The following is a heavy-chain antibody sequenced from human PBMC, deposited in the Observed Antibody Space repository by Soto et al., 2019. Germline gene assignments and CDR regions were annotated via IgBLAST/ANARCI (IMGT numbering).Heavy chain of an antibody. CDR3: ARVGSSGWSPDY. J-gene: IGHJ4*02. CDR2: IFYSGST. Sequence: PSETLSLTCSVSGGSISGHYWTWIRQSPGKGLEWIGYIFYSGSTNCNPSLKSRVTISVDTSKNQFSLKMSSVTAADTAVYYCARVGSSGWSPDYWGRGTLVTVSS. CDR1: GGSISGHY. V-gene: IGHV4-59*11. D-gene: IGHD6-19*01.